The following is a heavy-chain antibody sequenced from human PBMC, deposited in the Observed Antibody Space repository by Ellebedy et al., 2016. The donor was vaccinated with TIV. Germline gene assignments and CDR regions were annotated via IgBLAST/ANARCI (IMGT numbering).Heavy chain of an antibody. D-gene: IGHD3-3*01. CDR1: GGSITSYY. V-gene: IGHV4-59*01. CDR2: IYYSGST. CDR3: ARARTYYDFGSPYYYYYGMDV. J-gene: IGHJ6*02. Sequence: MPSETLSLTCTVSGGSITSYYWSWIRQPPGKGLEWIGYIYYSGSTNYNPSLKSRGTISVDTSKNQFSLKLSSVTAADTAVYYCARARTYYDFGSPYYYYYGMDVWGQGTTVTVSS.